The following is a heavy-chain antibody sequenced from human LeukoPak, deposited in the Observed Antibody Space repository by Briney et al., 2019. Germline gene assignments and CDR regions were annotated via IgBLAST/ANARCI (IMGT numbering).Heavy chain of an antibody. CDR3: ARVFDYAFDP. CDR1: GGSFSSYY. CDR2: IYYSGST. V-gene: IGHV4-59*01. D-gene: IGHD4-17*01. Sequence: PSETLSLTCAVYGGSFSSYYWSWIRQPPGKGLEWIGYIYYSGSTNYNPSLKSRVTISVDTSKNQFSLKLSSVTAADTAVYYCARVFDYAFDPWGQGTLVTVSS. J-gene: IGHJ5*02.